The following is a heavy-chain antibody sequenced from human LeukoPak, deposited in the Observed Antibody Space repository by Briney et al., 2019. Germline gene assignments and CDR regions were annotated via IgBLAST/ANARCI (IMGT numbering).Heavy chain of an antibody. J-gene: IGHJ5*02. Sequence: ASAKVSCXASAYTFTSYNINWVRQATGQGLGWMGWMNPNSGNTGYAQKFQGRVTMTRNTSISTAYMELSSLTSEDTAVYYCARDGLGSYYDRGWFDPWGQGTLVTVSS. D-gene: IGHD3-10*01. CDR1: AYTFTSYN. V-gene: IGHV1-8*01. CDR2: MNPNSGNT. CDR3: ARDGLGSYYDRGWFDP.